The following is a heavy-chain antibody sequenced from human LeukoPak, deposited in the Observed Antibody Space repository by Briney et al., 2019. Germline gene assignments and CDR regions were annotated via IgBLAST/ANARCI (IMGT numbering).Heavy chain of an antibody. CDR3: ARTLPLTMVRGPGPKRGAFDI. D-gene: IGHD3-10*01. CDR2: ISAYNGNT. Sequence: GASVKVSCKASGYTFTSYGISWVRQAPGQGLEWMGWISAYNGNTNYAQKLQGRVTMTTDTSTSTAYMELRSLRSDDTAVYYCARTLPLTMVRGPGPKRGAFDIWGQGTMVTVSS. CDR1: GYTFTSYG. V-gene: IGHV1-18*01. J-gene: IGHJ3*02.